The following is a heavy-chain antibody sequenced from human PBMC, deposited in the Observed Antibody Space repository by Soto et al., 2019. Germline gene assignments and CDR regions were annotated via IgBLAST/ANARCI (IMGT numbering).Heavy chain of an antibody. CDR3: ARWRGGSGKNFDY. D-gene: IGHD3-10*01. V-gene: IGHV1-8*01. J-gene: IGHJ4*02. CDR2: MNPNRGNT. CDR1: GYTFTSYD. Sequence: QVQLVQSGAAVKKPGASVKVSCKASGYTFTSYDINWVRQATGQGLEWMGWMNPNRGNTGYAQKFQGRVTMTRSTAISRAYMELSSLSSEDKAVYYCARWRGGSGKNFDYWGQGTLVTVSS.